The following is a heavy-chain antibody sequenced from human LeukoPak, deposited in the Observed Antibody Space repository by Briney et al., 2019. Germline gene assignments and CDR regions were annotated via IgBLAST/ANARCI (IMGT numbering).Heavy chain of an antibody. CDR2: IWRSDDTV. Sequence: GGSLRLSCVASGFTFSDHYMSWVRQAPGKGLEWVAYIWRSDDTVYYADSVKGRFTISRDNAKNSGYLQMSSLRAEDTAVYYCARGHYGLDVWGQGTTVTVSS. V-gene: IGHV3-11*01. CDR1: GFTFSDHY. CDR3: ARGHYGLDV. J-gene: IGHJ6*02.